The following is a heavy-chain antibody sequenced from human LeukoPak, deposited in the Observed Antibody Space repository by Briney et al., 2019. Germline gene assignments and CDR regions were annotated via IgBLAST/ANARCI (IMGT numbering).Heavy chain of an antibody. Sequence: PSETLSLTCTVSGGSISSYYWSWIRQPPGKGLEWIGYIYYSGGTSYNPSLKSRVTISVDTSTNQFSLKLRSVTAADTAVYYCAREDSGYDYSPFDYWGQGTLVTVSS. CDR2: IYYSGGT. J-gene: IGHJ4*02. V-gene: IGHV4-59*01. D-gene: IGHD5-12*01. CDR1: GGSISSYY. CDR3: AREDSGYDYSPFDY.